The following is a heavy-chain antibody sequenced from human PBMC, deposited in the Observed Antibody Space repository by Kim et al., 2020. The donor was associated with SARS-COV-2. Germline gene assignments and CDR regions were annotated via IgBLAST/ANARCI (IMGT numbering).Heavy chain of an antibody. CDR2: ISGPGDNT. D-gene: IGHD2-2*02. CDR3: ANRLEIPVLHYFDS. Sequence: GGSLRLSCVASGFTFSSYAMFWVRQAPGKGLEWVSGISGPGDNTPHADSVRGRFTISRDNSKNTLYLQMNNLRAEDTAVYYCANRLEIPVLHYFDSWGQGTLVTVSS. V-gene: IGHV3-23*01. J-gene: IGHJ4*02. CDR1: GFTFSSYA.